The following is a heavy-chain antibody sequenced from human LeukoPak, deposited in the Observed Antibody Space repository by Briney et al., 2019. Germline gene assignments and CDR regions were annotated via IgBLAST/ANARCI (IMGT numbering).Heavy chain of an antibody. CDR2: ISGSGGST. D-gene: IGHD3-9*01. V-gene: IGHV3-23*01. CDR3: AKGVLRYFDY. J-gene: IGHJ4*02. CDR1: GFTFSDYY. Sequence: PGGSLRLSCAASGFTFSDYYMSWVRQAPGKGLEWVSSISGSGGSTYYADSVKGRFTISRDNSKNTLSLQMNTLRAEDTAVYYCAKGVLRYFDYWGQGTLVTVSS.